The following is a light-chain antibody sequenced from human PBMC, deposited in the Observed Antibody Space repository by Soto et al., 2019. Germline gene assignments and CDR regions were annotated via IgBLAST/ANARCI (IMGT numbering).Light chain of an antibody. CDR3: QQGGT. Sequence: EIVLTQSPATLSLSPGERATLSCRASQSVSNYLGWYQQKPGQAPRLLIYDASNRATPIPARFSGSGSGTDFTLTITSLEPEDLAVYSSQQGGTFGQATRLASK. CDR2: DAS. CDR1: QSVSNY. V-gene: IGKV3-11*01. J-gene: IGKJ5*01.